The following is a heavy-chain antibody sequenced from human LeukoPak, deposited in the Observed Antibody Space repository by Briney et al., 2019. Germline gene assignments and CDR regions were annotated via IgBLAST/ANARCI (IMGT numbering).Heavy chain of an antibody. CDR1: GFTVSSNY. D-gene: IGHD3-22*01. J-gene: IGHJ4*02. CDR3: ARDYDSSGYQSDYFDY. Sequence: GGSLRLSCAASGFTVSSNYMSWVRQAPGKGLEWVSVIYSGGSTYYADSVKGRFTISRDNAKDSLFLQMNSLRDEDTAVYYCARDYDSSGYQSDYFDYWGQGTLVTVSS. CDR2: IYSGGST. V-gene: IGHV3-53*01.